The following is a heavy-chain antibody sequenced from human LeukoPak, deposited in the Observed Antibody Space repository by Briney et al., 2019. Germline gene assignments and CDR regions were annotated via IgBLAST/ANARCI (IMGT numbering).Heavy chain of an antibody. D-gene: IGHD6-13*01. J-gene: IGHJ3*02. CDR2: INPNSGGT. CDR3: ARDLGYSSSWGVDAFDI. CDR1: GYTFTGYY. V-gene: IGHV1-2*02. Sequence: GASVKVSCKASGYTFTGYYIHWVRQAPGQGLEWMGWINPNSGGTNYAQKFQGRVTMTRDTSISTAYMELSRLRSDDTAVYYCARDLGYSSSWGVDAFDIWGQGTMVTVSS.